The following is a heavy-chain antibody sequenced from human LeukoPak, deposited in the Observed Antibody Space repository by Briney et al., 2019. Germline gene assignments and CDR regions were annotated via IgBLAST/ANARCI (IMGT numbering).Heavy chain of an antibody. CDR2: INPSGGST. CDR3: ARDGSYCGGDCFSLWYFDY. D-gene: IGHD2-21*02. Sequence: GASVKVSCKASGGTFTSYYMHWVRQAPGQGLEWMGIINPSGGSTSYAQKFQGRVTMTRDTSTSTVYMELSSLRSEDTAVYYCARDGSYCGGDCFSLWYFDYWGQGTLVTVSS. CDR1: GGTFTSYY. J-gene: IGHJ4*02. V-gene: IGHV1-46*01.